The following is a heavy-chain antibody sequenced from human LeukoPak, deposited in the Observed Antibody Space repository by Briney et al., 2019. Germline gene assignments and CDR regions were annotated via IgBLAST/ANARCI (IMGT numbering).Heavy chain of an antibody. J-gene: IGHJ4*02. CDR3: ARDVSAFDY. D-gene: IGHD6-19*01. CDR2: IYSCGST. Sequence: GGSLRLSCAASGFTVSSNYMSWVRQAPGKGLEWVSVIYSCGSTYYADSVKGRFTISRDNAKNSLYLQMHNLRAEDTAMYYYARDVSAFDYWGQGTLVTVSS. V-gene: IGHV3-66*03. CDR1: GFTVSSNY.